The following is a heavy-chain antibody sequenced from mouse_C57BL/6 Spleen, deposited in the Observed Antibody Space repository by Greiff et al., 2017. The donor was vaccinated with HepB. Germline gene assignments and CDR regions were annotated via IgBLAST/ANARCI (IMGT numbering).Heavy chain of an antibody. D-gene: IGHD1-1*01. CDR1: GYSITSGYY. CDR3: AREGRDYAIDY. Sequence: EVQLQESGPGLVKPSQSLSLTCSVTGYSITSGYYWNWIRQFPGNKLEWMGYISYDGSNNYNPSLKNRISITRDTSKNQFFLKLNSVTTEDTATYYGAREGRDYAIDYWGQGTSVTVSS. J-gene: IGHJ4*01. CDR2: ISYDGSN. V-gene: IGHV3-6*01.